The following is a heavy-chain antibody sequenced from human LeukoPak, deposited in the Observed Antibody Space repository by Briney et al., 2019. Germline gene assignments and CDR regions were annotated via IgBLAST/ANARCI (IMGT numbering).Heavy chain of an antibody. D-gene: IGHD3-16*01. CDR2: IYTSGST. CDR3: ARDYSWGVAYFDY. Sequence: SETLSLTCTVSGGSISTYYWSWIRQPAGKGLEWIGRIYTSGSTNYNPSLKNRVTMSVDTSKNQFSLNLTSVTAADTAVYYCARDYSWGVAYFDYWGQGALVTVSS. V-gene: IGHV4-4*07. CDR1: GGSISTYY. J-gene: IGHJ4*02.